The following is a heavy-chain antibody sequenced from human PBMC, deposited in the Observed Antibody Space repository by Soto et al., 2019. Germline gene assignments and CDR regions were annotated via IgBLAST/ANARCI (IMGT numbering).Heavy chain of an antibody. J-gene: IGHJ6*03. Sequence: GGSLRLSCAASGFTFSSYAMSWVRQAPGKGLEWVSAISGSGGSTYYADSVKGRFTISRDNSKNTLYLQMNSLRAEDTAVYYCARTLRGDFWSGYSYFHYYYMDVWGKGTTVTVSS. V-gene: IGHV3-23*01. CDR3: ARTLRGDFWSGYSYFHYYYMDV. CDR1: GFTFSSYA. CDR2: ISGSGGST. D-gene: IGHD3-3*01.